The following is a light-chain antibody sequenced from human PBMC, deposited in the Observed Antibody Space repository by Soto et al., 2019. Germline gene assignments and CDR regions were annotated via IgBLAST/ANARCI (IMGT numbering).Light chain of an antibody. V-gene: IGKV3-15*01. J-gene: IGKJ5*01. CDR1: QSVSSN. CDR3: RHYNNWHT. CDR2: GAS. Sequence: EIVMTQSPATLSVSPGERATLSCRASQSVSSNLAWYQQKPGQAPRLLIYGASTRATGIPARFSGSGSGTEFTLTISSLQSEDFAVYYCRHYNNWHTFGQGTRLEIK.